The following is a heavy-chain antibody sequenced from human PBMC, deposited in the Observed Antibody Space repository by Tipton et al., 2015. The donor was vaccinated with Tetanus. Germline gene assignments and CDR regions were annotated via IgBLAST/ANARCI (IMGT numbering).Heavy chain of an antibody. CDR1: GGSVSSSGYF. D-gene: IGHD1-26*01. CDR3: GRHGGSYIAYWCFDL. Sequence: TLSLTCTVSGGSVSSSGYFWGWIRQSPGKGLEWIGSINSGGTTYHNPSLKSRLAISVDTSRNQFSLGLTSVTATDSAVYYCGRHGGSYIAYWCFDLWGRGSLVTVSS. J-gene: IGHJ2*01. CDR2: INSGGTT. V-gene: IGHV4-39*01.